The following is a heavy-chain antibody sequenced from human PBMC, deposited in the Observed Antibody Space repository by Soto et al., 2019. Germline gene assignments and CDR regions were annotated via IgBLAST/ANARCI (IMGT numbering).Heavy chain of an antibody. J-gene: IGHJ4*02. CDR3: ARSDPPTYYYDSSGYYYVGY. D-gene: IGHD3-22*01. V-gene: IGHV3-23*01. CDR2: ISGSGGST. Sequence: EVQLLESGGGLVQPGGSLRLSCAASGFTFSSYAMSWVRQAPGKGLEWVSAISGSGGSTYYADSVKGRFTISRDNSKNTLYLQMNSLRAEDTAVYYCARSDPPTYYYDSSGYYYVGYWGQGTLVTVSS. CDR1: GFTFSSYA.